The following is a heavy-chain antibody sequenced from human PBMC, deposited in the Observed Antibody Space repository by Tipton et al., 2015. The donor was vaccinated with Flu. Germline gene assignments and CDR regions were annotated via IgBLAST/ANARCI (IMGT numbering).Heavy chain of an antibody. CDR1: GFTFSSYW. Sequence: SLRLSCAASGFTFSSYWTHWVRQAPGKGLVWVSHINSDGSHTNYADSVKGRFTISRDNAKNTLYLQMDSLRAEDTAVYYCAGSFDYWGQGTLVTVSS. CDR3: AGSFDY. D-gene: IGHD6-19*01. V-gene: IGHV3-74*01. CDR2: INSDGSHT. J-gene: IGHJ4*02.